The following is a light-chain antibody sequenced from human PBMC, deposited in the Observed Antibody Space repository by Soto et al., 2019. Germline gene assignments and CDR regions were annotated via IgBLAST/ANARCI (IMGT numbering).Light chain of an antibody. CDR1: SSDVGGYNY. CDR2: DVN. V-gene: IGLV2-14*01. J-gene: IGLJ2*01. CDR3: SSSTGSSTHVL. Sequence: QSALTQPASVSGSPGQSITISCAGTSSDVGGYNYVSWYQQYPGKAPKLMIYDVNSRPSGVSNRFSGSKSGNTASLTTSGLQAEDEAEYYCSSSTGSSTHVLFGGGTKLTVL.